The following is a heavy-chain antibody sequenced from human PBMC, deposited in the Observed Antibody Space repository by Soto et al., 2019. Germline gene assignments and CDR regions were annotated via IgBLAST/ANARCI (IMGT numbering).Heavy chain of an antibody. Sequence: SLRLSCAVSGFTFRSFWMSWVRQAPGKGLEWVASINEDGSEIYYVDSVKGRFTISRDNADNSLFLQMNSLSAEDTGVYFCARDIGFDYVDWGQGTLVTVSS. CDR3: ARDIGFDYVD. CDR2: INEDGSEI. D-gene: IGHD3-16*01. CDR1: GFTFRSFW. J-gene: IGHJ4*02. V-gene: IGHV3-7*01.